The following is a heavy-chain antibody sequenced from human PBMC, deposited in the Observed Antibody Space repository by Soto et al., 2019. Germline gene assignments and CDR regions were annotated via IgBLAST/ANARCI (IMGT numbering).Heavy chain of an antibody. CDR1: GGTFNNYP. D-gene: IGHD5-12*01. Sequence: SVKVSCKASGGTFNNYPITWVRQAPGQGLEWMGGSIPIFGTANYAQKFQGRVTISVDESTSTAYMELSSLRSEDTAVYYCARGRGYSGDDHYYYFDMDVWGQGTTVTVS. V-gene: IGHV1-69*13. CDR3: ARGRGYSGDDHYYYFDMDV. CDR2: SIPIFGTA. J-gene: IGHJ6*02.